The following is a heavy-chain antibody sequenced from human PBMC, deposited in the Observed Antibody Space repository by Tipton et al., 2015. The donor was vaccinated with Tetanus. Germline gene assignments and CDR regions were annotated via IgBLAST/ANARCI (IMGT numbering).Heavy chain of an antibody. D-gene: IGHD2-21*01. CDR1: YA. V-gene: IGHV3-30*18. CDR3: VKGCGIGCCNPLPLAV. Sequence: YAMHWGGQAAGKGLDWVRGTSSAGSTTLDGDSVKRRFTVSRDNAKNAFYLQMKSLRREETAVYYWVKGCGIGCCNPLPLAVWGQGTLVPVSS. CDR2: TSSAGSTT. J-gene: IGHJ4*02.